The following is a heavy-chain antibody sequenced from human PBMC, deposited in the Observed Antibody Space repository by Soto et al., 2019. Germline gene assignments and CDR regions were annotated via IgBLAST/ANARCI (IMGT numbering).Heavy chain of an antibody. J-gene: IGHJ5*02. V-gene: IGHV4-4*07. CDR3: ARSPAYGDYANLDT. Sequence: PSETLSLTCTVSGDSVSKYYWNWIRQPAGKGLEWIGRIHSTRSPNYNPSLKSRVTMSVDTSKNQFSLKLNLTSATAADTAVYYCARSPAYGDYANLDTWGQGTLVTVSS. CDR2: IHSTRSP. D-gene: IGHD4-17*01. CDR1: GDSVSKYY.